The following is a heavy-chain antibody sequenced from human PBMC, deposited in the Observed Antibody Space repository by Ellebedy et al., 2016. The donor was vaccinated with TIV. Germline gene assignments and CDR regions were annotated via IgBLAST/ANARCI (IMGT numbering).Heavy chain of an antibody. V-gene: IGHV1-8*01. J-gene: IGHJ4*02. CDR2: MNPKSVNT. CDR3: ARGQRDNCSSYLFDH. Sequence: AASVKVSCKASGYTFASYDINWVRQANGQGLEWMGWMNPKSVNTGYAQKFQGRVTMTRNTSISTAFMELSSLISEDTAVYYCARGQRDNCSSYLFDHWGQGTLVPVSS. CDR1: GYTFASYD. D-gene: IGHD1-1*01.